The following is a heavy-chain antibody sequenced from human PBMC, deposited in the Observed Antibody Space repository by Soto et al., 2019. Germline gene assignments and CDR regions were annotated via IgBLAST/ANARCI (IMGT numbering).Heavy chain of an antibody. Sequence: ASVRVSCKASGYTFTSYGISCVRQAPGQGLEWMGWISAYNGNTNYAQKLQGRVTMTTDTSTTTAYMELRSLRSDDTAVYYCARDNRPDYYYMDVWGKGTTVTVSS. CDR1: GYTFTSYG. V-gene: IGHV1-18*01. CDR2: ISAYNGNT. CDR3: ARDNRPDYYYMDV. J-gene: IGHJ6*03.